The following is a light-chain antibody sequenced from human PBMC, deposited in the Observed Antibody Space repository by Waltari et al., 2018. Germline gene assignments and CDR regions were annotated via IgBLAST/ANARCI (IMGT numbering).Light chain of an antibody. Sequence: QSVLIQPPSVSGTPGQRVTISCSGANSNLGRNYFYWFAHLPGEAPKLLVFRNDQRPSGVPGRFSGSKSGTSASLAISGLQSEDEADFYCATWDDSLGGAIFGPGTKVTVL. V-gene: IGLV1-47*01. J-gene: IGLJ1*01. CDR2: RND. CDR3: ATWDDSLGGAI. CDR1: NSNLGRNY.